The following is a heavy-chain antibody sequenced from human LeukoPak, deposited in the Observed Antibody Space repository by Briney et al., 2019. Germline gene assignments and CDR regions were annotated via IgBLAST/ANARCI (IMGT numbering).Heavy chain of an antibody. CDR3: ARGSVNYYFDY. J-gene: IGHJ4*02. D-gene: IGHD5-24*01. CDR1: GFTFTSYS. CDR2: ISSSSTI. Sequence: GGSLRLSCAASGFTFTSYSMNRVRQAPGKGLEWVSYISSSSTIYYADSVKGRFTISRDNAKNSLYLQMNSLRAEDTAVYYCARGSVNYYFDYWGQGTLVTVSS. V-gene: IGHV3-48*01.